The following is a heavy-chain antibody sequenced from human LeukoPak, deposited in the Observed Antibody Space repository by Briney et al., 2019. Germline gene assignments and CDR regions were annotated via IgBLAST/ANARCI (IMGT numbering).Heavy chain of an antibody. CDR2: IYYSGST. CDR3: ARAGDHDYYYYYMDV. J-gene: IGHJ6*03. CDR1: GGSISSYY. V-gene: IGHV4-59*12. Sequence: SETLSLTCTVSGGSISSYYWSWIRQPPGKGLEWIGSIYYSGSTYYNPSLKSRVTISVDTSKNQFSLKLSSVTAADTAVYYCARAGDHDYYYYYMDVWGKGTTVTVSS. D-gene: IGHD2-21*02.